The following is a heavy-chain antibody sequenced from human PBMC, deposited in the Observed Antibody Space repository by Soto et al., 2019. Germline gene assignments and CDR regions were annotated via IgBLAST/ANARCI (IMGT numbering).Heavy chain of an antibody. CDR3: ATRYSGYVLTNNFDY. CDR2: ISGSGDDT. J-gene: IGHJ4*02. V-gene: IGHV3-23*01. D-gene: IGHD5-12*01. CDR1: GFTFSNFA. Sequence: PGGSLRLSCVASGFTFSNFAMAWVRQAPGEGLEWVSAISGSGDDTFYADSMKGRFTISRDNSKDTLYLQINSLRAEDTAVYYCATRYSGYVLTNNFDYWGQGTLVTVSS.